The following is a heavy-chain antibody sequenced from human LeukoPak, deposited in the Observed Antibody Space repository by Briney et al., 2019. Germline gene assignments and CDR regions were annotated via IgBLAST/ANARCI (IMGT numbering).Heavy chain of an antibody. CDR2: ISAYNGNT. D-gene: IGHD6-13*01. CDR1: AYTFTSYG. CDR3: ARGAAGGGVPYYYMDV. Sequence: ASVKVSCKASAYTFTSYGISWVRQAPGQGLEWMGWISAYNGNTNYAQKLQGRVTMTTDTSTSTAYMELRSLRSDDTAVYYCARGAAGGGVPYYYMDVWGKGTTVTVSS. J-gene: IGHJ6*03. V-gene: IGHV1-18*01.